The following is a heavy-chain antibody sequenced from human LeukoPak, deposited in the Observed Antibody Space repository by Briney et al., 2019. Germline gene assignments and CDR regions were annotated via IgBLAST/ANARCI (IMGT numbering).Heavy chain of an antibody. CDR2: INHSGST. Sequence: PSETLSLTCAVYGGSFSGYYWSWIRQPPGKGLEWIGEINHSGSTNYNPSLKNRVTISVDTSKNQFSLKLSSVTAADTAVYYCARVGGEYYDFWSGYHGTVDYWGQGTLVTVSS. D-gene: IGHD3-3*01. V-gene: IGHV4-34*01. CDR1: GGSFSGYY. J-gene: IGHJ4*02. CDR3: ARVGGEYYDFWSGYHGTVDY.